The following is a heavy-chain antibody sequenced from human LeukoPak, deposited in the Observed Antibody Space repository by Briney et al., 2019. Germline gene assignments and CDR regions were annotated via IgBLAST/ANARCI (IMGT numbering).Heavy chain of an antibody. Sequence: PSETLSLTCTVSGGSISSSSCYWGWIRQPPGKGLEWIGSIYYSGSTYYNPSLKSRVTISVDTSKNQFSLKLSSVTAADTAVYYCARVQNSNYDFWSGYYRGAFDIWGQGTMVTVSS. D-gene: IGHD3-3*01. V-gene: IGHV4-39*01. CDR1: GGSISSSSCY. CDR3: ARVQNSNYDFWSGYYRGAFDI. J-gene: IGHJ3*02. CDR2: IYYSGST.